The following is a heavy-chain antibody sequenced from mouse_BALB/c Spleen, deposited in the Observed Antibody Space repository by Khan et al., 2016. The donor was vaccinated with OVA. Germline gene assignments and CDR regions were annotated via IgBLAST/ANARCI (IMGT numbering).Heavy chain of an antibody. Sequence: EVQLVESGPSLVKPSQTLSLTCSVTGDSITSGYWSWIRKFPGNKLEYMGYMNYSGNTYYNPSLKRRISITRHTSKNKYYLQLNSVTTEDTATYYCARSTYRYAFAYWGQGTLVTVSA. CDR2: MNYSGNT. J-gene: IGHJ3*01. CDR1: GDSITSGY. CDR3: ARSTYRYAFAY. V-gene: IGHV3-8*02. D-gene: IGHD2-14*01.